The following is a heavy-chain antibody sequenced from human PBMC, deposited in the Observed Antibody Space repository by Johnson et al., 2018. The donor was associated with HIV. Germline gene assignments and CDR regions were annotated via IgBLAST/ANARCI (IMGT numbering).Heavy chain of an antibody. J-gene: IGHJ3*02. V-gene: IGHV3-30*09. D-gene: IGHD6-13*01. CDR2: ISYDVKNK. Sequence: QVQLVESGGGVVQPGRSLRLSCAASGFTFSSYTMHWVRQAPGKGLAWVAVISYDVKNKDYADHVKGRFAISRDNSKNTLFLQINSLRTEDTAVYYCAKEEGLAAAGTGEAFDIWGQGTMVTVSS. CDR3: AKEEGLAAAGTGEAFDI. CDR1: GFTFSSYT.